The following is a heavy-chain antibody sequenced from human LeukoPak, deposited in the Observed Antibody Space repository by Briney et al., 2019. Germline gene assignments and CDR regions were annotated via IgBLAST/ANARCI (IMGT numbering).Heavy chain of an antibody. CDR3: ARAWIELWSHDY. J-gene: IGHJ4*02. CDR2: ISSTGSPI. CDR1: GFTFSRFG. D-gene: IGHD5-18*01. Sequence: GGSLRLSCAASGFTFSRFGMNWVRQAPGKGLEWVSYISSTGSPIYYADSVKGRFTISRDNAKNSLYLQMNSLRDDDTAVYYCARAWIELWSHDYWGQGTLVTVSS. V-gene: IGHV3-48*02.